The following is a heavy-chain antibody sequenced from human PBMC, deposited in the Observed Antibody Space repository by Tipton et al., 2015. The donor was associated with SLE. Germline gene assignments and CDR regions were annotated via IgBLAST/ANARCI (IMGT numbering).Heavy chain of an antibody. Sequence: QVTISADKSISTAYLQWSSLKASDTAMYYCARRGREVNWYFDLWGRGTLVTVSS. D-gene: IGHD1-26*01. J-gene: IGHJ2*01. V-gene: IGHV5-51*01. CDR3: ARRGREVNWYFDL.